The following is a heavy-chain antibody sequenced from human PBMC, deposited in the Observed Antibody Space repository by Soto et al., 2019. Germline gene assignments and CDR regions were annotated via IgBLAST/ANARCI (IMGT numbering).Heavy chain of an antibody. Sequence: LRLSCAASGFTFSNAWMNWVRQAPGKGLEWVGRIKSKTDGGTTDYAAPVKGRFTISRDDSKNTLYLQMNSLKTEDTAVYYCTGDYGETQGFDYWGQGTLVTVSS. D-gene: IGHD4-17*01. CDR3: TGDYGETQGFDY. J-gene: IGHJ4*02. CDR1: GFTFSNAW. CDR2: IKSKTDGGTT. V-gene: IGHV3-15*07.